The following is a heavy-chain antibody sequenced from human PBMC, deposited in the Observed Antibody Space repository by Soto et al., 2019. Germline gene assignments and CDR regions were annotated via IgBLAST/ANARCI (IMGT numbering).Heavy chain of an antibody. CDR1: SGSISSSNW. Sequence: QVQLQESGPGLVKPSGTLSLTCAVSSGSISSSNWWSWVRQPPGKGLEWIGEIYHSGSTNYNPSLKRRVTISVDKSKNPFSLKLSYVTAADTAVYYCARGKVVVPALPANDAFDIWGQGTMVTVSS. V-gene: IGHV4-4*02. J-gene: IGHJ3*02. CDR3: ARGKVVVPALPANDAFDI. D-gene: IGHD2-2*01. CDR2: IYHSGST.